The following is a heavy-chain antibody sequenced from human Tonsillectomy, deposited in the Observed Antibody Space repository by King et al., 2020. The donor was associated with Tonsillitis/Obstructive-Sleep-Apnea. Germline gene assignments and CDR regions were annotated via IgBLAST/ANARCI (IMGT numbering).Heavy chain of an antibody. CDR1: GYTFTGYY. Sequence: LQLVQSGAEVKKPGASVKVSCKASGYTFTGYYMHWVRQAPGQGLEWMGWINPNSGGTNYAQKFQGWVTMTRDTSISTAYMELSRLRSDDTAVYYCARGRGDYYDSSGYFGGYYYYMDVWGKGTTVTVSS. D-gene: IGHD3-22*01. CDR2: INPNSGGT. CDR3: ARGRGDYYDSSGYFGGYYYYMDV. J-gene: IGHJ6*03. V-gene: IGHV1-2*04.